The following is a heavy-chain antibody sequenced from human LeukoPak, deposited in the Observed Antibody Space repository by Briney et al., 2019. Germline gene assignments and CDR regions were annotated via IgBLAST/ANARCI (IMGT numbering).Heavy chain of an antibody. Sequence: GGSLRLSCAASGFTFSSYAMSWVRQAPGKGLEWVSAISGSGGSTYYADSVKGRFTISRDNAKNSLYLQMNSLRAEDTAVYYCARDIVVVPAAMGGGDYWGQGTLVTVSS. CDR1: GFTFSSYA. CDR3: ARDIVVVPAAMGGGDY. J-gene: IGHJ4*02. D-gene: IGHD2-2*01. CDR2: ISGSGGST. V-gene: IGHV3-23*01.